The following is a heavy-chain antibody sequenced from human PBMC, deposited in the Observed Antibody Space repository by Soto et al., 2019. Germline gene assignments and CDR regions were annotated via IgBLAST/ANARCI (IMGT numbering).Heavy chain of an antibody. Sequence: GGSLRLSCAASGFTFSSYGMHWVRQAPGKGLEWVAVIWYDGSNKYYADSVKGRFTISRDNSKNTLYLQMNSLRAEDTAVYYCERDRFHRRIAARLTDWFDTWGQGTLVTVSS. CDR1: GFTFSSYG. V-gene: IGHV3-33*01. D-gene: IGHD6-6*01. J-gene: IGHJ5*02. CDR3: ERDRFHRRIAARLTDWFDT. CDR2: IWYDGSNK.